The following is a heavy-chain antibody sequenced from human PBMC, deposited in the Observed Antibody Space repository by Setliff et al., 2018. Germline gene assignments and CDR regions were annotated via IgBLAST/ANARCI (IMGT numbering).Heavy chain of an antibody. J-gene: IGHJ5*02. CDR2: IYTSGSGST. CDR3: ARRPLYHYDFWSNWFDP. CDR1: GGSVSSGSNY. D-gene: IGHD3-3*01. V-gene: IGHV4-61*09. Sequence: SETLSLTCSVSGGSVSSGSNYWTWIRQPAGKGLEWIGHIYTSGSGSTKYNPSLKSRVTISVDKSKNQFSLKLTSVTAADTAVYYCARRPLYHYDFWSNWFDPWGQGTLVTVSS.